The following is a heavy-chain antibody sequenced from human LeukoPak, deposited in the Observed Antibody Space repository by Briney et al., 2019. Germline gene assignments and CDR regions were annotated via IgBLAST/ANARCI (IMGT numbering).Heavy chain of an antibody. D-gene: IGHD3-10*01. CDR1: GYSVSSGYY. Sequence: SETLSLTCTVSGYSVSSGYYWGWIRQPPGKGLEWIGSIYHSGSTYYNPSLKSRVTISVDTSKNQFSLKLSSVTAADTAVYYCAKSNGYGLVDIWXXXTXVTVS. CDR3: AKSNGYGLVDI. V-gene: IGHV4-38-2*02. CDR2: IYHSGST. J-gene: IGHJ3*02.